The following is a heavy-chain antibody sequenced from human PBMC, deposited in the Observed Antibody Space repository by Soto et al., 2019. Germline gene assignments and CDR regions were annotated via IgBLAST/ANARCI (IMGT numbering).Heavy chain of an antibody. V-gene: IGHV3-30-3*02. CDR1: GFTFSNYA. Sequence: QVHLVDSGGGVVQPGRSLRLSCAASGFTFSNYAMHWVRQAPGKGLEWVALLSFDGSNEYYADSVKGRFTISRDNTNNMLFLQMNSLRPEDTAVYYCAEDPGVGYCSGGSCYVPDFWGQGTLVTVSS. CDR2: LSFDGSNE. CDR3: AEDPGVGYCSGGSCYVPDF. D-gene: IGHD2-15*01. J-gene: IGHJ4*02.